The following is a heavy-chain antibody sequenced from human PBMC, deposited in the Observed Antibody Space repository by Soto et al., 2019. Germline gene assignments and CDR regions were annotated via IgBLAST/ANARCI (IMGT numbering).Heavy chain of an antibody. CDR3: AKERPENFYYYDMDV. Sequence: GGSLRLSCAASRFTFNTYGMHWVRQAPGKGLEWVAVISGDGNNIYYGDSVKGRFTISRDNSKNMLYLEMNSLRPEDTAVYYCAKERPENFYYYDMDVWGQGTTVTVSS. CDR2: ISGDGNNI. V-gene: IGHV3-30*18. CDR1: RFTFNTYG. J-gene: IGHJ6*02.